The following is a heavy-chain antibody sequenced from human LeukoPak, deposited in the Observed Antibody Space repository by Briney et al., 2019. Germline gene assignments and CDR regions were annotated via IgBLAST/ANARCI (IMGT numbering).Heavy chain of an antibody. D-gene: IGHD2-21*02. CDR3: ALYCGGDCYSGYFDY. V-gene: IGHV4-34*01. CDR1: GGSFSGYY. CDR2: INHSGST. Sequence: SETLSLTCAVYGGSFSGYYWSWIRQPPGKGLEWIGEINHSGSTNYNPSLKSRVTISVDTSKNQFSLKLSSVTAADTAVYYCALYCGGDCYSGYFDYWGQGTLVTVSS. J-gene: IGHJ4*02.